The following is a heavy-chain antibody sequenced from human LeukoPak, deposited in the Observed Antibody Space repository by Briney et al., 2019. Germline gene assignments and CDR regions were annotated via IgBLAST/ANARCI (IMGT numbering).Heavy chain of an antibody. CDR2: IRARAGST. CDR1: GFTFADYA. J-gene: IGHJ4*02. Sequence: GGSLRLSCAASGFTFADYAMNWFRQAPGKGLEWVSAIRARAGSTYYGDSVKGRFAVSRDNSKHTLYLQMNSLKTEDTAVYYCTTGAPEPLVGWFGELDEDYWGQGTLVTVSS. CDR3: TTGAPEPLVGWFGELDEDY. V-gene: IGHV3-23*01. D-gene: IGHD3-10*01.